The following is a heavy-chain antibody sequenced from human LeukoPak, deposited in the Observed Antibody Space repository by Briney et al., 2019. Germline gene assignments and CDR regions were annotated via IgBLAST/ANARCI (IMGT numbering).Heavy chain of an antibody. V-gene: IGHV4-61*08. CDR1: GGSISSGGYY. D-gene: IGHD3-3*01. CDR2: IYYSGST. J-gene: IGHJ6*02. CDR3: ARLLVATDIWSGYIPPNFYYYYGMDV. Sequence: SETLSLTCTVSGGSISSGGYYWSWIRQPPGKGLEWIGYIYYSGSTNYNPSLKSRVTISVDTSKNQFSLKLSSVTAADTAVYYCARLLVATDIWSGYIPPNFYYYYGMDVWGQGTTVTVSS.